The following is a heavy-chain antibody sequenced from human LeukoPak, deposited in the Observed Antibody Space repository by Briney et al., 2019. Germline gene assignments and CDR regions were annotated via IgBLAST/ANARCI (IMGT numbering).Heavy chain of an antibody. D-gene: IGHD3-22*01. CDR3: ARVPTMIVDAFDI. J-gene: IGHJ3*02. Sequence: SVKVSCKASGGTFSSYAISWVRQAPGQGLEWMGRIIPILGIANYAQKFQGRVTITADKSTSTAYMELSSLRSEDTAVYYCARVPTMIVDAFDIWGQGTMVTVSS. CDR2: IIPILGIA. V-gene: IGHV1-69*04. CDR1: GGTFSSYA.